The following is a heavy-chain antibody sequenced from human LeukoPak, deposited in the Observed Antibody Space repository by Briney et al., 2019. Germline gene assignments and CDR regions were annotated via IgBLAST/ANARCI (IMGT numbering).Heavy chain of an antibody. Sequence: SETLSLTCAVYGGSFSGYYWSWIRQPPGKGLEWIGEINHSGSTNYNPSLKSRVTISVDTSKNQFSLKLSSVTAADTAVYYCATDLYGDYGFDYWGQGTLVTVSS. CDR3: ATDLYGDYGFDY. J-gene: IGHJ4*02. D-gene: IGHD4-17*01. CDR2: INHSGST. V-gene: IGHV4-34*01. CDR1: GGSFSGYY.